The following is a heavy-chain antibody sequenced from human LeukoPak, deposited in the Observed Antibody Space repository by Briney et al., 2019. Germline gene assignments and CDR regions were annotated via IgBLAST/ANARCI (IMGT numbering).Heavy chain of an antibody. CDR3: ARDSGGYVNDY. Sequence: GGFLRLSCAASGFTFSDHYMDWVRQAPGKGLEWVGRSANKAKSYTTEYAAAVKGRFTISRDDSKNLLYLQMTSLKTEDAAVYYCARDSGGYVNDYWGQGTLVTVSS. D-gene: IGHD5-12*01. CDR2: SANKAKSYTT. V-gene: IGHV3-72*01. CDR1: GFTFSDHY. J-gene: IGHJ4*02.